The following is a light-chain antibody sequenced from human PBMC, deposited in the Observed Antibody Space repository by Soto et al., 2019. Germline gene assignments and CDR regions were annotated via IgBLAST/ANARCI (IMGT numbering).Light chain of an antibody. CDR2: EVS. J-gene: IGLJ1*01. CDR1: SSDVGGYNY. CDR3: SSSTTTSTLV. Sequence: QSVLTQPASVSGSPGQSIAMSCTGTSSDVGGYNYVSWYQQHPGKAPKLMLYEVSNRPSGVSSRFSGSKSGSTASLTISGLQAEDEGDYYCSSSTTTSTLVFGTGTKVTVL. V-gene: IGLV2-14*01.